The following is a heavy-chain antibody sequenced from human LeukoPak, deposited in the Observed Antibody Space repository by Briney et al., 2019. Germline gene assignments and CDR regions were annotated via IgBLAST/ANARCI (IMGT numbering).Heavy chain of an antibody. CDR2: INPNSGGT. CDR1: GYTFTGYY. V-gene: IGHV1-2*02. CDR3: ARSNYYGSGKNDY. Sequence: ASVKVSCKASGYTFTGYYMHWVRQAPGQGLEWMGWINPNSGGTNYAQKFQGRVTMTRDTSISTAYMELSRLRSDDTAVYYCARSNYYGSGKNDYWGQGTLVTVSS. J-gene: IGHJ4*02. D-gene: IGHD3-10*01.